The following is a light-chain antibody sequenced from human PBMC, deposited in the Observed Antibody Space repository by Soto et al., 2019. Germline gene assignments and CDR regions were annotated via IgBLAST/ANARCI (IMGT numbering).Light chain of an antibody. CDR2: KAS. CDR1: QSVRNY. J-gene: IGKJ1*01. CDR3: LQHNSYPPT. V-gene: IGKV1-5*03. Sequence: DIQMTQSPGALPASVVGKCTITCRASQSVRNYLAWYQQKPGKAPRLLIYKASNLESGVPSRFSGSGSGTEFTLTISSLQPEDFATYYCLQHNSYPPTFGQGTKVDIK.